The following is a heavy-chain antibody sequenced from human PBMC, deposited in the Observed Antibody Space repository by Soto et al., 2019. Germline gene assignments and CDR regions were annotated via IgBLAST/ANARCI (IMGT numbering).Heavy chain of an antibody. Sequence: GESLKISCKGSGYSFTSYWIGWVRQMPVKGLEWMGIIYPGDSDTRYSPSFQGQVTISADKSISTAYLQWSSLKASDTAMYYCARHPGGSGGWYWYIDYWGQGTLVTVSS. CDR1: GYSFTSYW. D-gene: IGHD6-19*01. J-gene: IGHJ4*02. CDR2: IYPGDSDT. V-gene: IGHV5-51*01. CDR3: ARHPGGSGGWYWYIDY.